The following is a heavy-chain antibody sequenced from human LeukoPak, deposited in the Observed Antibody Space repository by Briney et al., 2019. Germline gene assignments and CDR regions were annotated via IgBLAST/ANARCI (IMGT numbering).Heavy chain of an antibody. Sequence: SAKVSCKASGGTFSSYAISWVRQAPGQGLEWMGGIIPIFGTANYAQKFQGRVTITTDESTSTAYMELSSLRSEDTAVYYCARSYEPYYYYYYMDVWGKGTTVTVSS. V-gene: IGHV1-69*05. CDR3: ARSYEPYYYYYYMDV. CDR1: GGTFSSYA. D-gene: IGHD3-3*01. CDR2: IIPIFGTA. J-gene: IGHJ6*03.